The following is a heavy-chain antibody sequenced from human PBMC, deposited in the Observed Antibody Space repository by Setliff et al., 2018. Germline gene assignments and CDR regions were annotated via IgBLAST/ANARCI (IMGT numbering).Heavy chain of an antibody. CDR3: ASPRRDDLDSPFDAFDI. CDR2: IYYTGST. Sequence: KASETLSLTCTVSGGSISSSSHYWGWIRQPPGKGLEWIGSIYYTGSTCYNPSLDSRVTISLDTSKNHFSLRLSSVTAADTAVYYCASPRRDDLDSPFDAFDIWGQGTKVTVSS. V-gene: IGHV4-39*02. J-gene: IGHJ3*02. CDR1: GGSISSSSHY. D-gene: IGHD3-3*01.